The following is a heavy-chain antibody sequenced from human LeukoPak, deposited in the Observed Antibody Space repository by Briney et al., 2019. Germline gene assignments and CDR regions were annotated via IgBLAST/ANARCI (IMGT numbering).Heavy chain of an antibody. CDR2: VSSRGDTT. D-gene: IGHD3-22*01. Sequence: GGSLRLSCEASGFTFSSYAMSWVRQAPGKGLEWVSSVSSRGDTTFYADSVKGQFTISRDNSKSTLYLQVNSLRAEDTAVYYCAKGRQSGSFYYYVEDYFDHWGQGTLVTVSS. CDR3: AKGRQSGSFYYYVEDYFDH. J-gene: IGHJ4*02. CDR1: GFTFSSYA. V-gene: IGHV3-23*01.